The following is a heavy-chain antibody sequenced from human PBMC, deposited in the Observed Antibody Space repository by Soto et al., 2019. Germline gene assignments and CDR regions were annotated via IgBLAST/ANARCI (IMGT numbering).Heavy chain of an antibody. CDR1: GFTFSSYA. D-gene: IGHD7-27*01. J-gene: IGHJ4*02. V-gene: IGHV3-23*04. CDR3: ATQTNWGSGVDY. Sequence: VQLVESGGGVVQPGRSLRLSCAASGFTFSSYAMHWVRQAPGKGLEWVSTISGSGGSTYYADSVKGRFTISRDNSKNTLYLQMNSLRAEDTAVFYCATQTNWGSGVDYWGQGTQVTVSS. CDR2: ISGSGGST.